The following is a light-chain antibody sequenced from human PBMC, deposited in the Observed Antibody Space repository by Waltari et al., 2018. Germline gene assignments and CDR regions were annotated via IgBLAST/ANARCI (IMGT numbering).Light chain of an antibody. CDR3: LQSTKDPWT. CDR2: KVT. CDR1: QSLLHRNGNTF. Sequence: DIVMTQTPLSLPVTPGEPASISCRSSQSLLHRNGNTFLHWYLQKPGQSPRLLIYKVTNRESGVPDRFSGSVSGTDFTLKISRVEPEDVGFYYCLQSTKDPWTFGQGTKVEIK. V-gene: IGKV2D-29*02. J-gene: IGKJ1*01.